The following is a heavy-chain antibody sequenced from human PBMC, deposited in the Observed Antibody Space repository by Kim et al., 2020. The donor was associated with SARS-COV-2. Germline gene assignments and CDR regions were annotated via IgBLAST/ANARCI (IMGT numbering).Heavy chain of an antibody. V-gene: IGHV4-31*03. CDR3: ARGQGLITMIVVVGGAFDY. J-gene: IGHJ4*02. CDR2: IYYSGST. CDR1: GGSISSGGYY. D-gene: IGHD3-22*01. Sequence: SETLSLTCTVSGGSISSGGYYWSWIRQHPGKGLEWIGYIYYSGSTYYNLSLKSRVTISVDTSKNQFSLKLSSVTAADTAVYYCARGQGLITMIVVVGGAFDYWRQGTLVTVSS.